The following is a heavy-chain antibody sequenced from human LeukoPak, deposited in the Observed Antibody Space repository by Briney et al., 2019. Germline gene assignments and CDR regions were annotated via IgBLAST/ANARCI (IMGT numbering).Heavy chain of an antibody. Sequence: QPGGSLRLSCAASGFTFSSYSMNWVRQAPGRGLEWVANIKQDGSEKYYVDSVKGRFTISRDNAKNSLYLQMNSLRAEDTAVYYCARDDDFWSGYLYWGQGTLVTVSS. D-gene: IGHD3-3*01. V-gene: IGHV3-7*01. CDR1: GFTFSSYS. CDR2: IKQDGSEK. CDR3: ARDDDFWSGYLY. J-gene: IGHJ4*02.